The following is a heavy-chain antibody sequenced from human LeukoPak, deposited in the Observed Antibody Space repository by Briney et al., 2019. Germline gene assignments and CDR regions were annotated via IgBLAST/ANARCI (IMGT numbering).Heavy chain of an antibody. D-gene: IGHD2-2*01. CDR3: ARGLGGTCSSTSCSPRFDP. CDR2: IYYSGST. Sequence: SETLSLTCTVSGGSISSYYWSWIRQPPGKGLEWIGYIYYSGSTNYNPSLKSRVTISVDTSKNQFSLKLSSVTAADTAVYYCARGLGGTCSSTSCSPRFDPWGQGTLVTVSS. J-gene: IGHJ5*02. V-gene: IGHV4-59*12. CDR1: GGSISSYY.